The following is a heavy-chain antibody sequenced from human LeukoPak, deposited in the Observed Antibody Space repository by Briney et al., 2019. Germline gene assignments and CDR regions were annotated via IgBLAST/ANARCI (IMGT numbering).Heavy chain of an antibody. CDR3: ARAGADGMDV. CDR1: GLTFREHW. Sequence: GGSLRLSCAASGLTFREHWMTWVRQAPGKGLEWVANIKQDGSEKYYVDSVKGRFTISRDNAKNSLYLRMNSLRAEDTAVYYCARAGADGMDVWGQGTTVTVSS. V-gene: IGHV3-7*01. CDR2: IKQDGSEK. J-gene: IGHJ6*02. D-gene: IGHD1-14*01.